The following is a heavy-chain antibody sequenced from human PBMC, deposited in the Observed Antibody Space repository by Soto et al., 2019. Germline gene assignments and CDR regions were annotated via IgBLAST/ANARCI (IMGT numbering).Heavy chain of an antibody. D-gene: IGHD6-13*01. Sequence: GASVKVSCXASGGTFSSYAISWVRQAPGQGLEWMGGIIPIFGTANYAQKFQGRVTITADESTSTAYMELSSLRSEDTAVYYCARSPLDYSSSWHRLDYWGQGTLVTVSS. J-gene: IGHJ4*02. CDR1: GGTFSSYA. V-gene: IGHV1-69*13. CDR2: IIPIFGTA. CDR3: ARSPLDYSSSWHRLDY.